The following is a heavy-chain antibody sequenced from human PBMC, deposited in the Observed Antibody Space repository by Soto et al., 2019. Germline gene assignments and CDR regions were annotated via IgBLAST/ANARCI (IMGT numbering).Heavy chain of an antibody. CDR1: GFTVSSNY. CDR3: TRDKWELHYYYYGMDV. J-gene: IGHJ6*02. D-gene: IGHD1-26*01. Sequence: EVQLVETGGGLIQPGGSLRLSCAASGFTVSSNYMSWVRQAPGKGLEWVSVIYSGGSTYYADSVKGRFTISRDNSKNTLYLQMNSLRAEDTAVYYCTRDKWELHYYYYGMDVWGQGNTVTVSS. CDR2: IYSGGST. V-gene: IGHV3-53*02.